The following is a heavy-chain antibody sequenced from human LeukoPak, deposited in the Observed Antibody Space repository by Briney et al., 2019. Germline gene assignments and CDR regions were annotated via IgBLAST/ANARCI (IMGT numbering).Heavy chain of an antibody. J-gene: IGHJ4*02. Sequence: SETLSLTCTVSGGSVSSGSYYWSWIRQPPGKGLEWIGYIYYSGSTNYNPSLKSRVTISVDTSKNQFSLKLSSVTAADTAVYYCARSFYYGSGSYYHPYFDYWGQGTLVTVSS. V-gene: IGHV4-61*01. D-gene: IGHD3-10*01. CDR3: ARSFYYGSGSYYHPYFDY. CDR2: IYYSGST. CDR1: GGSVSSGSYY.